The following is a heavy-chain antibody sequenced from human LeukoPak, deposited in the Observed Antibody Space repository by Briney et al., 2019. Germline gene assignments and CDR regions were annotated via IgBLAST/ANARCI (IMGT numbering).Heavy chain of an antibody. CDR1: GYTFTNYG. D-gene: IGHD3-10*01. Sequence: ASVKVSCKASGYTFTNYGINWVRQAPGQGLEWMGWISAYNDNTNYAQNLQGRVTMTTDTSTSTAYMELRSLRSDDTAVYYCARGGVIRPLWYWGQGTLVTVSS. CDR3: ARGGVIRPLWY. CDR2: ISAYNDNT. V-gene: IGHV1-18*01. J-gene: IGHJ4*02.